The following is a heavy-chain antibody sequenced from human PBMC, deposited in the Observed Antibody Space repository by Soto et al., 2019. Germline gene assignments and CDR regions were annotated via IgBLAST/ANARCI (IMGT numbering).Heavy chain of an antibody. CDR2: INHTGST. Sequence: QVPLQQWGAGVLKPSETLSLTCADYGGSFTAYYWSWIRQPHGKGLRLIGEINHTGSTNYNPSLKSRVTIPVNTSKNQFSLKLSSVTAADTAVYYGAGRHGQQLIEGGGGFDIWGQGQMVTVSA. V-gene: IGHV4-34*01. CDR1: GGSFTAYY. CDR3: AGRHGQQLIEGGGGFDI. D-gene: IGHD6-13*01. J-gene: IGHJ3*02.